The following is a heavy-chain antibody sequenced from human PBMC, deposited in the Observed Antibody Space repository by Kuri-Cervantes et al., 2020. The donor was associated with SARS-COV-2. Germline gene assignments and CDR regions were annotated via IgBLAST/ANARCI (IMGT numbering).Heavy chain of an antibody. V-gene: IGHV4-34*01. CDR1: GASSSGYS. D-gene: IGHD3-22*01. CDR2: INHSGSN. J-gene: IGHJ6*03. CDR3: ARDVPQGSSGYLAYYYYYYMDV. Sequence: SQTLSPTCALYGASSSGYSWGWNRQPPGKGLEWIGEINHSGSNTYNPSPKTRVTISLDTSKTQFSLKLNSVTAADTPVYYCARDVPQGSSGYLAYYYYYYMDVWGKGTTVTVSS.